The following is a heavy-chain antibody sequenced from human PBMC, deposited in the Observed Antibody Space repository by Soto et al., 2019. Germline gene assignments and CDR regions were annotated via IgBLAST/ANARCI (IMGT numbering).Heavy chain of an antibody. J-gene: IGHJ4*02. D-gene: IGHD1-26*01. V-gene: IGHV3-30*18. CDR3: AKGGEVGGVLWDH. CDR2: ISYDGSYQ. CDR1: GFAFNKFG. Sequence: QVQLVESGGGVVQSGTSLRLSCEASGFAFNKFGMHWVRQAPGKGLEWVAFISYDGSYQYYADSVQGRLTITRDNSMNTLNMQLNSLRREDTAVYYCAKGGEVGGVLWDHWGQGTLVTVSS.